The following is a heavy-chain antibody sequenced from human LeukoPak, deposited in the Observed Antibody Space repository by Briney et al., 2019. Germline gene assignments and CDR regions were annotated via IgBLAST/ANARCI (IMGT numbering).Heavy chain of an antibody. Sequence: GGSLRLSCAASGFTFSSYAMSWVRQAPGKGPEWVSAISGSGGSIYYADSVKGRFTISRDNSKNTLYLQMNSLRAEDTAVYYCAKDRGPGYSGRSYFDYWGQGTLVTVSS. CDR2: ISGSGGSI. CDR3: AKDRGPGYSGRSYFDY. V-gene: IGHV3-23*01. D-gene: IGHD5-12*01. CDR1: GFTFSSYA. J-gene: IGHJ4*02.